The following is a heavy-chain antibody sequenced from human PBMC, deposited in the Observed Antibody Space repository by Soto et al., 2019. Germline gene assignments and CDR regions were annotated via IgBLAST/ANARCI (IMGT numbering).Heavy chain of an antibody. Sequence: EVRLVESGGGLVQPGRSLRLSCAASGFIFDDYAMHWVRQAPGKGLEWVSGISWNSGKIVYVDSVKGRFTISRDNAKNTLHLQMNSLRVEDTAWYYCAKEGGTWGQGTLVTVFS. V-gene: IGHV3-9*01. J-gene: IGHJ5*02. CDR2: ISWNSGKI. D-gene: IGHD3-16*01. CDR1: GFIFDDYA. CDR3: AKEGGT.